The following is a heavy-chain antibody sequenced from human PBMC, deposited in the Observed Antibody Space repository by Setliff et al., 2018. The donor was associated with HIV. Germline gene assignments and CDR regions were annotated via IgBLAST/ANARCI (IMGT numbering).Heavy chain of an antibody. J-gene: IGHJ4*02. CDR1: GGSISGYY. V-gene: IGHV4-39*01. CDR3: ARQTTGATKVRYFDY. D-gene: IGHD1-1*01. CDR2: IHYTGDT. Sequence: PSETLSLTCTVSGGSISGYYWGWIRQPPGKGLEWIGSIHYTGDTYYNPSLKSRITISVDTSKSQFSLNLSSVTAADTAVYYCARQTTGATKVRYFDYWAQGTLVTVSS.